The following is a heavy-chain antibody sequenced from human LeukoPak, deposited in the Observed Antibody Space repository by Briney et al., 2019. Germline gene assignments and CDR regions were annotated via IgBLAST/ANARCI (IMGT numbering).Heavy chain of an antibody. CDR2: FDPEDGET. V-gene: IGHV1-24*01. CDR1: GGTFSSYA. Sequence: ASVKVSCKASGGTFSSYAISWVRQAPGKGLEWMGGFDPEDGETIYAQKFQGRVTMTEDTSTDTAYMELSSLRSEDTAVYYCATAYSQGYYYGMDVWGQGTTVTVSS. D-gene: IGHD2-15*01. CDR3: ATAYSQGYYYGMDV. J-gene: IGHJ6*02.